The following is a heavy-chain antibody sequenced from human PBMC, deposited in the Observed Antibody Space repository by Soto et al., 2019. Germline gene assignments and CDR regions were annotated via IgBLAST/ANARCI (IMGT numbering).Heavy chain of an antibody. V-gene: IGHV3-30*18. CDR1: GFTFSSYG. Sequence: GGSLRLSCAASGFTFSSYGMHWVRQAPGKGLEWVAVISYDGSNKYYADSVKGRFTISRDNSKNTLYLQMNSLRAEDTAVYYCAKGDYDFWSGYYMRGGYYYYYGMDVWGQGTTVTVSS. D-gene: IGHD3-3*01. J-gene: IGHJ6*02. CDR3: AKGDYDFWSGYYMRGGYYYYYGMDV. CDR2: ISYDGSNK.